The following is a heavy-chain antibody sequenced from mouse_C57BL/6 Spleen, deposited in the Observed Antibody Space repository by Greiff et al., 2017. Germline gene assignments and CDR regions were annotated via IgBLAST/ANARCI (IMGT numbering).Heavy chain of an antibody. J-gene: IGHJ4*01. D-gene: IGHD1-2*01. V-gene: IGHV1-50*01. CDR1: GYTFTSYW. CDR3: ARRLDGYYAMDD. CDR2: IDPSDSYT. Sequence: QVQLQQPGAELVKPGASVKLSCKASGYTFTSYWMQWVKQRPGQGLEWIGEIDPSDSYTNYNQTFKGKATLTVDTSSSTAYMQLSSLTSEDSAVYYCARRLDGYYAMDDWGQGTSVTVA.